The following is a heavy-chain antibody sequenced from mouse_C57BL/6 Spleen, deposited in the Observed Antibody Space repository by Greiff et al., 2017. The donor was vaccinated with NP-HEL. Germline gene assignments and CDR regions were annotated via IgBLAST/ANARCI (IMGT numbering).Heavy chain of an antibody. CDR3: AGYYYGSSPWFAY. CDR1: GYTFTSYW. Sequence: QVQLQQPGAELVKPGASVKLSCTASGYTFTSYWMHWVKQRPGQGLEWIGMIHPNSGSTNYNEKFKSKATLTVDKSSSTAYMQLSSLTSEDSAVYYCAGYYYGSSPWFAYWGQGTLVTVSA. V-gene: IGHV1-64*01. CDR2: IHPNSGST. J-gene: IGHJ3*01. D-gene: IGHD1-1*01.